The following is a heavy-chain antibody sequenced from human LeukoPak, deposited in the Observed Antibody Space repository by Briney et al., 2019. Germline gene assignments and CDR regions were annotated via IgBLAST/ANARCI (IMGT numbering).Heavy chain of an antibody. J-gene: IGHJ4*02. V-gene: IGHV3-74*01. D-gene: IGHD2-15*01. CDR3: ARTVPGRWFDY. Sequence: GRSLGLSCAASGFTFSSYWMHCVRQAPGKGLVWVSRINSEGCSTSYADSVKGRFTISRDNAKNTLYLQMDSLRAEDRAVYYCARTVPGRWFDYWGQGTLVTVSS. CDR2: INSEGCST. CDR1: GFTFSSYW.